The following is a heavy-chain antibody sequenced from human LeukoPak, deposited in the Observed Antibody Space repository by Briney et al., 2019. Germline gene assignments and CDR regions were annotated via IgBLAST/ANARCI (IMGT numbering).Heavy chain of an antibody. Sequence: GGSLRLSCAASGFTFSDYYMSWIRQAPGRGLEWVSHISSSGSTIYYADSVKGRFTISRDNAKNSLYLQMNSLRAEDTAVYYRAREPVVVMTTDAFDIWGQGTMVTV. J-gene: IGHJ3*02. CDR1: GFTFSDYY. CDR3: AREPVVVMTTDAFDI. CDR2: ISSSGSTI. V-gene: IGHV3-11*04. D-gene: IGHD3-22*01.